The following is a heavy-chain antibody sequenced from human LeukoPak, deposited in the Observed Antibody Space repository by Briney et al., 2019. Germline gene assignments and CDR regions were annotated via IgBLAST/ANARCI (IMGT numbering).Heavy chain of an antibody. Sequence: GESLKISCKGSGYTFTNYWIGWVRQMPGKGLEWMGIIYPGDSDTRYSPSFQGQVTISADKSISTAYLQWSSLKASDTAMYYCARQLSGSGNYDDYWGQGTLVTVSS. D-gene: IGHD3-10*01. CDR3: ARQLSGSGNYDDY. CDR2: IYPGDSDT. V-gene: IGHV5-51*01. J-gene: IGHJ4*02. CDR1: GYTFTNYW.